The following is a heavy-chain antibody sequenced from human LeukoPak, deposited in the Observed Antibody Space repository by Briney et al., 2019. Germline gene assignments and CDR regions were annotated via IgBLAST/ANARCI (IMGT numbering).Heavy chain of an antibody. CDR3: AKGGIYYYDSSGYYYDY. Sequence: GGSLRLSCAASGFTFSSYAMSWVRQAPGKGLEWVSAISGSGGSTYYADSVKGRFTISRDNSENTLYLQMNSLRAEDTAVYYCAKGGIYYYDSSGYYYDYWGQGTLVTVSS. V-gene: IGHV3-23*01. CDR2: ISGSGGST. J-gene: IGHJ4*02. D-gene: IGHD3-22*01. CDR1: GFTFSSYA.